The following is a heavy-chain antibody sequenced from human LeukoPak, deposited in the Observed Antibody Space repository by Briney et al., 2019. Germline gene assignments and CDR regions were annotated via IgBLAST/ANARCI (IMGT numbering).Heavy chain of an antibody. J-gene: IGHJ5*02. Sequence: SETLSLTCTVSGGSISSYYWSWIRQPPGKGLEWVGYIYYSGSTNYNPSLKSRVTISVDTSKNQFSMKLSSVTAADTAVYYCARHRQWPDPWGQGTLVTVSS. V-gene: IGHV4-59*08. D-gene: IGHD6-19*01. CDR2: IYYSGST. CDR3: ARHRQWPDP. CDR1: GGSISSYY.